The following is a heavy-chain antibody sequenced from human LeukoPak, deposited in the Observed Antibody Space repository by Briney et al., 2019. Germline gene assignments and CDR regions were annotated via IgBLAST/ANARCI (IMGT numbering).Heavy chain of an antibody. D-gene: IGHD3-16*02. CDR2: IYYSGST. J-gene: IGHJ4*02. Sequence: SETLSLTCTVSGGSISSSGYYWGWLRQPPGKGLEWIGSIYYSGSTYYNSSLKSRVTISVDTSKNQFSLKLSSVTAADTAVYFCARDLDYVWGSYRHSSRGVFDYWGQGTLVTVSS. CDR1: GGSISSSGYY. V-gene: IGHV4-39*07. CDR3: ARDLDYVWGSYRHSSRGVFDY.